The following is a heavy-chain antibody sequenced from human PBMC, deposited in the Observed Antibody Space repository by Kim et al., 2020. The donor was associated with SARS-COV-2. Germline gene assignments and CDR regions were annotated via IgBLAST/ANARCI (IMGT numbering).Heavy chain of an antibody. CDR3: ARLGSNHLGGMDV. Sequence: YSPSFQGHVTISADTSISTAYLQWRSLKASDTAMYYCARLGSNHLGGMDVWGQGTTVTVSS. D-gene: IGHD3-10*01. V-gene: IGHV5-10-1*01. J-gene: IGHJ6*02.